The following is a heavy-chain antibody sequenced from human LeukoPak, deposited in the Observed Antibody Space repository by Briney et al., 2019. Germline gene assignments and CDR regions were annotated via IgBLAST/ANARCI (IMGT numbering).Heavy chain of an antibody. Sequence: GASLRLSCAASGFTFSNYGMYWVRQAPGTGLEWVTFISDDGSRKYYVDSVKGRFTISRDNSKNTLYLQMNSLRVEDTAVYYCAKDRSTTWSFDYWGQGTLVSASS. V-gene: IGHV3-30*18. D-gene: IGHD6-13*01. CDR2: ISDDGSRK. CDR1: GFTFSNYG. J-gene: IGHJ4*02. CDR3: AKDRSTTWSFDY.